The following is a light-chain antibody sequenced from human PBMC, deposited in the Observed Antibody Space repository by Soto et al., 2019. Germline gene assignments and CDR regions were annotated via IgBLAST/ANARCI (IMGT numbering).Light chain of an antibody. CDR3: QQYISYPYT. CDR2: DAS. J-gene: IGKJ2*01. V-gene: IGKV1-5*01. Sequence: DIQMTQFPSTLSASVGDRVTITCRASQTTNTWLAWYQQKPGTAPKLLIYDASSLEGGVPSRFSASGSGTEVTLAISSPQPDDLPTYYCQQYISYPYTFGQRTKVEIK. CDR1: QTTNTW.